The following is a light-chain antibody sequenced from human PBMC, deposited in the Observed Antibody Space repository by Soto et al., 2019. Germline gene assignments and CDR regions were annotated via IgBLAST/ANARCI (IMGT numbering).Light chain of an antibody. V-gene: IGKV3-20*01. CDR1: QSVTGNY. J-gene: IGKJ1*01. Sequence: EIVLTQSPATLSLSPGERATLSCRASQSVTGNYLAWYRQKPGQTPRLLIVGASRRTTGIPGRFSGSGSGTDLTRSISRLEREDFAFYCWQHYLDSPWAFGQGTKVEIK. CDR3: QHYLDSPWA. CDR2: GAS.